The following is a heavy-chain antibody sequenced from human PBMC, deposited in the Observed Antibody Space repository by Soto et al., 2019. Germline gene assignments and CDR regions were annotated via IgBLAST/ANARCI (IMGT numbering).Heavy chain of an antibody. D-gene: IGHD3-3*01. Sequence: SETLSLTCTVSGGSISSYYWSWIRQPPGKGLEWIGYIYYSGSTNYNPSLKSRVTISVDTSKNQFSLKLSSVTAADTAVYYCARVVSMTSHFGSYYGMDVCGQGTTVTVS. CDR2: IYYSGST. V-gene: IGHV4-59*01. CDR1: GGSISSYY. CDR3: ARVVSMTSHFGSYYGMDV. J-gene: IGHJ6*02.